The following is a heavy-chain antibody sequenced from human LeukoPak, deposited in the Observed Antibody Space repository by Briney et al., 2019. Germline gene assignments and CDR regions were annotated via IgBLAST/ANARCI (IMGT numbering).Heavy chain of an antibody. J-gene: IGHJ6*02. CDR1: GFTFSSYS. V-gene: IGHV3-21*01. CDR3: ARDGIAWFGDSLLYYGMDV. D-gene: IGHD3-10*01. CDR2: ISSSSSYI. Sequence: KPGGSLRLSCAASGFTFSSYSMNWVRQVPGKGLEWVSSISSSSSYIYYADSVKGRFTISRDNAKNSLYLQMNSLRAEDTAVYYCARDGIAWFGDSLLYYGMDVWGQGTTVTVSS.